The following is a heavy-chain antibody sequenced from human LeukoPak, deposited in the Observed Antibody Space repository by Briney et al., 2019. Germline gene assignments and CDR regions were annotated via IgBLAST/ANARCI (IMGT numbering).Heavy chain of an antibody. CDR2: IQHDGSRT. CDR3: ARDHYG. V-gene: IGHV3-30-3*01. Sequence: GGSLRLSCAASGFXFSTYTMNWVRQAPGKGLERVAGIQHDGSRTYYADSVRGRFTISRDNSKNTLYLEMNSLTPEDTALYYCARDHYG. J-gene: IGHJ6*01. CDR1: GFXFSTYT.